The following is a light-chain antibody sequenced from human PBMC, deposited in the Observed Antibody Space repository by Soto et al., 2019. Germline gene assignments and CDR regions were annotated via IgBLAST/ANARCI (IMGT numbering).Light chain of an antibody. J-gene: IGKJ1*01. V-gene: IGKV3-15*01. Sequence: EIVMTQPPATLSVSPGEGATLSCRASQSVSSNLAWYQQKPGQAPRLLIYGASTRATGIPARFSGSGSGTKFTLTISSLQSEDFAVYYCQQYNNWPTWTFGQGTKVDIK. CDR3: QQYNNWPTWT. CDR2: GAS. CDR1: QSVSSN.